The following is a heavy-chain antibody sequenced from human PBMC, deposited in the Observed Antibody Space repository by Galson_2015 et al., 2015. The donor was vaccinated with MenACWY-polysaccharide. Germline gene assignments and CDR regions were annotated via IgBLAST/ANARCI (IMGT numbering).Heavy chain of an antibody. Sequence: ISSSGSTVDYADSVKGRFTISRDNAKNSLYLQMSSLRAEDTAVYYCARDGGGGGYCSSTSCRGAFDIWGQGTVVTVSS. V-gene: IGHV3-11*01. CDR2: ISSSGSTV. J-gene: IGHJ3*02. D-gene: IGHD2-2*01. CDR3: ARDGGGGGYCSSTSCRGAFDI.